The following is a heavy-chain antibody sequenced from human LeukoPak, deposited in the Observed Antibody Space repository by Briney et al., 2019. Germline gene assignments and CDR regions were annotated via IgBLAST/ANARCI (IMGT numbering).Heavy chain of an antibody. D-gene: IGHD6-6*01. Sequence: GGSLRLSCAASGFTFSSYAMSWVRQAPGKGLEWVSVLSGSGASTYYADSVKGRFTISRDNSKSTLYLQMNTLRAEDTAVYYCAKGLEYSSSEPFDYWGQGTLVTVSS. CDR1: GFTFSSYA. CDR2: LSGSGAST. CDR3: AKGLEYSSSEPFDY. J-gene: IGHJ4*02. V-gene: IGHV3-23*01.